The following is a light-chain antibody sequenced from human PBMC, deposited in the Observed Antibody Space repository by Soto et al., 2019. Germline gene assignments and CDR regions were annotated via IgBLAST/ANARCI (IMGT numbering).Light chain of an antibody. CDR1: QNIATY. J-gene: IGKJ4*01. Sequence: EVVLTQSPATLSSSPGESVTLSCRASQNIATYLAWYQQRPGQAPRLLIYDASYRAVGIPSRVSGSGSGTDFTLTISSLEPADFAIYHCQQRRNWPLTFGGGTKVEI. CDR2: DAS. CDR3: QQRRNWPLT. V-gene: IGKV3-11*01.